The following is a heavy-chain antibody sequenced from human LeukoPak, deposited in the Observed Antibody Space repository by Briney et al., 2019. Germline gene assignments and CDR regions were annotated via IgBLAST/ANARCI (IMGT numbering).Heavy chain of an antibody. Sequence: PGGSLRLSCAASGFTFSSCAMSWVRQAPGKGLEWVSAISGGGGSTYYADSVKGRFTISRDNSKNTLYLQMNSLRAEDTAVYYCAKAPSKSYYYYGMDIWGQGTTVTVSS. CDR1: GFTFSSCA. V-gene: IGHV3-23*01. D-gene: IGHD4-11*01. CDR3: AKAPSKSYYYYGMDI. J-gene: IGHJ6*02. CDR2: ISGGGGST.